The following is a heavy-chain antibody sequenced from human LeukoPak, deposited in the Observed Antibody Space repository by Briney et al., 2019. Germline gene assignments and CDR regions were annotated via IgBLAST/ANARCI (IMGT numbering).Heavy chain of an antibody. J-gene: IGHJ6*03. Sequence: GGSLRLSCAASGFTFSRYSMNWVRQAPGKGLEWVSYISRSSSTIHYADSVKGRFTISRDNAKSSLFLQMNSLRAEDTAVYYCARGGLGYCSSTSCYLRPGYYYYYMDVWGKGTTVTVSS. V-gene: IGHV3-48*04. D-gene: IGHD2-2*01. CDR1: GFTFSRYS. CDR2: ISRSSSTI. CDR3: ARGGLGYCSSTSCYLRPGYYYYYMDV.